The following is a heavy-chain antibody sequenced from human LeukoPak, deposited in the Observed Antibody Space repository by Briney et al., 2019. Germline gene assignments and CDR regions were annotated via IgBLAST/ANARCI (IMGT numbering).Heavy chain of an antibody. CDR3: TGGLINMGN. CDR2: LKSKADGETT. Sequence: PGRSLRLSCTASGFTFGDYAMNWVRQAPGKGLEWVGRLKSKADGETTDYAAPVKGRFTISRDDSRDTLYLQMNSLKTEDTAVYYCTGGLINMGNWGQGTLVTVSS. J-gene: IGHJ4*02. D-gene: IGHD3-10*01. V-gene: IGHV3-15*01. CDR1: GFTFGDYA.